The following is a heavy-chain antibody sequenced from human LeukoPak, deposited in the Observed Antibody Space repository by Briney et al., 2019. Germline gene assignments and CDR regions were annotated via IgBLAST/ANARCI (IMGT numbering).Heavy chain of an antibody. CDR3: ARKKGWATVTTLAFDI. D-gene: IGHD4-11*01. J-gene: IGHJ3*02. V-gene: IGHV4-34*01. CDR2: INHSGST. Sequence: SETLSLTCAVYGGSFSGYYWSWIRQPPGKGLEWIGEINHSGSTNYNPSLKSRVTISVDTSKNQFSLKLSSVTAADTAVYYCARKKGWATVTTLAFDIWGQGTMVTVSS. CDR1: GGSFSGYY.